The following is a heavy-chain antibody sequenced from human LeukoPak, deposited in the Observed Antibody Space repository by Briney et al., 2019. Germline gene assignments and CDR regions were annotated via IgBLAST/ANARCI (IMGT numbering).Heavy chain of an antibody. CDR3: AREMATSGYYFDY. D-gene: IGHD5-12*01. CDR2: IIPILGIA. J-gene: IGHJ4*02. Sequence: GASVKVSCKASGGTFSSDAISWVRQAPGQGLEWMGRIIPILGIANYAQKFQGRVTITADKSTSTAYMELSSLRSEDTAVYYCAREMATSGYYFDYWGQGTLVTVSS. CDR1: GGTFSSDA. V-gene: IGHV1-69*04.